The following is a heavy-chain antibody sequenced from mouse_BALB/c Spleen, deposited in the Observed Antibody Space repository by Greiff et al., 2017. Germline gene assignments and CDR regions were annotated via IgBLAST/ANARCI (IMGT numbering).Heavy chain of an antibody. Sequence: VQLQQSAAELARPGASVKMSCKASGYTFTSYTMHWVKQRPGQGLEWIGYINPSSGYTEYNQKFKDKTTLTADKSSSTAYMQLSSLTSEDSAVYYCARAPAYYRYEGGYAMDYWGQGTSVTVSS. CDR3: ARAPAYYRYEGGYAMDY. CDR2: INPSSGYT. J-gene: IGHJ4*01. CDR1: GYTFTSYT. D-gene: IGHD2-14*01. V-gene: IGHV1-4*02.